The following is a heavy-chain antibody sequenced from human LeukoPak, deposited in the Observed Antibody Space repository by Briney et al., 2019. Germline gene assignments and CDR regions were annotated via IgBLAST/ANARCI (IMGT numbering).Heavy chain of an antibody. CDR2: IYYSGST. CDR3: ASLVYCSGGSCPYYYYGMDV. CDR1: GGSISSGDYY. D-gene: IGHD2-15*01. J-gene: IGHJ6*02. Sequence: SETLSLTCTVSGGSISSGDYYWSWIRQPPGKGLEWIGYIYYSGSTYYNPSLKSRVTISVDTSKDQFSLKLSSVTAADTAVHYCASLVYCSGGSCPYYYYGMDVWGQGTTVTVSS. V-gene: IGHV4-30-4*01.